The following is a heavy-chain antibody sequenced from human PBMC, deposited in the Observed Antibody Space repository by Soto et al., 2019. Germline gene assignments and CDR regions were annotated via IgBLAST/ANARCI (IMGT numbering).Heavy chain of an antibody. CDR2: ISAYNGNT. D-gene: IGHD2-2*01. Sequence: QVQLVQSGAEVKKPGASVKVSCKASGYTFTSYGISWVRQAPGQGLEWLGWISAYNGNTNYAQKLQGRVNMTTDTSTSTAYMELRSLRADDTAVYYCARGQDIVLVPAASPSDSWGQGPQVTFSS. CDR1: GYTFTSYG. CDR3: ARGQDIVLVPAASPSDS. J-gene: IGHJ4*02. V-gene: IGHV1-18*01.